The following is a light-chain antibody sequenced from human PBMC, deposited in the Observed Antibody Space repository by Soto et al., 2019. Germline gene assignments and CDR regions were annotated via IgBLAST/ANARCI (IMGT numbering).Light chain of an antibody. CDR3: PQYGSSPPEFT. CDR2: GAS. J-gene: IGKJ3*01. CDR1: QSVSSSY. V-gene: IGKV3-20*01. Sequence: EIVLTQSPGTLSLSPGERATLSCRASQSVSSSYLAWYQQKPGQAPRLLIYGASSRATGIPDRFSGSGSGTDFTLTISRLEPEDFAVYYCPQYGSSPPEFTFGPGTKVDIK.